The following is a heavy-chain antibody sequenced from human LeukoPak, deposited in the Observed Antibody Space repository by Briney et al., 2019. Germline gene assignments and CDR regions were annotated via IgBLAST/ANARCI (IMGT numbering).Heavy chain of an antibody. D-gene: IGHD3-3*01. J-gene: IGHJ5*02. CDR1: GFTFSSYW. CDR3: ARRDYDFWSGPGWFDP. Sequence: GGSLRLSCAASGFTFSSYWMSWVRQAPGKGLEWVANIKQDGGEKYYVDSVKGRFTISRDNAKNSLYLQMNSLGAEDTAVYYCARRDYDFWSGPGWFDPWGQGTLVTVSS. V-gene: IGHV3-7*01. CDR2: IKQDGGEK.